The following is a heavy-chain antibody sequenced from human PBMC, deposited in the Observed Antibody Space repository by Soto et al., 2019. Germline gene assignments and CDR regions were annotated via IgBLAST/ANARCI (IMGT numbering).Heavy chain of an antibody. D-gene: IGHD2-21*02. CDR1: GGTFSTYG. V-gene: IGHV1-69*01. J-gene: IGHJ4*02. Sequence: QVQLVQSGAGVKKPGSSVKVSCKASGGTFSTYGISWVRQAPGQGLEWMGGIIPIFGKANYAQKFQGRVTVTADESTSTAYMELSSLRSEDTAVYYFALVVGLYCGGDCSMHYFDYWGQGTLVTVSS. CDR2: IIPIFGKA. CDR3: ALVVGLYCGGDCSMHYFDY.